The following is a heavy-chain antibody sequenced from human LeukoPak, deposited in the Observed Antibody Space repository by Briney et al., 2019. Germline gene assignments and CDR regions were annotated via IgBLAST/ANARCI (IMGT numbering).Heavy chain of an antibody. CDR1: GFTFSSYG. Sequence: GRSLRLSCAASGFTFSSYGMHWVRQAPGKGLEWVAVISYDGSNKYYADSVKGRFTISRDNSKNTLYLQMNSLRAEDTAVYYCAKALASSSWDDAFDIWGQGTMVTVSS. CDR3: AKALASSSWDDAFDI. J-gene: IGHJ3*02. V-gene: IGHV3-30*18. CDR2: ISYDGSNK. D-gene: IGHD6-13*01.